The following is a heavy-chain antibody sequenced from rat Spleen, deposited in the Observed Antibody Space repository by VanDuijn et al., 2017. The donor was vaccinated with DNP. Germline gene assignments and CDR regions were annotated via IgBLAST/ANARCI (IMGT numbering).Heavy chain of an antibody. CDR3: TRDSSSAW. CDR1: EFTFSDYN. CDR2: IIHDGSRT. D-gene: IGHD1-2*01. V-gene: IGHV5S10*01. Sequence: EVQLVESGGGLVQPGRSRTLSCAVSEFTFSDYNMAWVRQAPKKGLEWVATIIHDGSRTYYGDSVKGRFTISRDNAYSALYLQMNSLKSEDTATYFCTRDSSSAWWGQGTQVTVSS. J-gene: IGHJ3*01.